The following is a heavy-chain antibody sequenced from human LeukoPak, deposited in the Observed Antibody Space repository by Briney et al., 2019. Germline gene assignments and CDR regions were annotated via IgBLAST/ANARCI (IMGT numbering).Heavy chain of an antibody. CDR1: GGSFSGYY. CDR3: ARTSTGYCSSTSCYHFDY. CDR2: INHSGST. Sequence: SETLSLTCAVYGGSFSGYYWSWIRQPPGKGLEWIGEINHSGSTNYNPSLKSRVTISVDTSKNQFSLKLTSVTAADTAVYYCARTSTGYCSSTSCYHFDYWGQGTLVTVSS. D-gene: IGHD2-2*01. V-gene: IGHV4-34*01. J-gene: IGHJ4*02.